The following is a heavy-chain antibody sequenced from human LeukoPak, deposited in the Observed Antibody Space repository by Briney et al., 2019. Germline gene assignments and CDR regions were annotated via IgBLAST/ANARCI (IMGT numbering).Heavy chain of an antibody. CDR2: IHSIGTT. CDR1: GGSISRNY. V-gene: IGHV4-59*01. CDR3: ATSNYGSGTYYNWFDP. J-gene: IGHJ5*02. D-gene: IGHD3-10*01. Sequence: PSETLSLTCTVSGGSISRNYWSWIRQTPGKGLEWIGYIHSIGTTNYNPSLKSRLTISIDTSKNQFSLKLSSVTAADTAIYYCATSNYGSGTYYNWFDPWGQGTLVTVSS.